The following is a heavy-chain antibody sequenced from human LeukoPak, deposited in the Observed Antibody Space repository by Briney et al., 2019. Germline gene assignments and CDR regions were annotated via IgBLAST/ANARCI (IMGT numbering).Heavy chain of an antibody. Sequence: ASVKVSCKVSGYTLIELSMHWVRQAPGKGLEWMGGFDPEDGETIYAQKFQGRVTMTEDTSTDTAYMELSSLRSEDTAVYYCATGIAVAGVFDYWGQGTLVTVSS. V-gene: IGHV1-24*01. J-gene: IGHJ4*02. CDR2: FDPEDGET. CDR3: ATGIAVAGVFDY. CDR1: GYTLIELS. D-gene: IGHD6-19*01.